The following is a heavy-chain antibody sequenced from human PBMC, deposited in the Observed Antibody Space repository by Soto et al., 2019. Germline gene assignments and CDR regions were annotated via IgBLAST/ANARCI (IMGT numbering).Heavy chain of an antibody. CDR3: APNPYGSSSEAIDY. J-gene: IGHJ4*02. Sequence: QVQLQQWGAGLLKPSETLSLTCAVYGGSFSGYYWSWIRQPPGKGLVWIGEINHSGSTNYNPSLKSRVTISVDTSKNQCALRLGSVTAADTAVYDCAPNPYGSSSEAIDYWGQGTLVTVSS. D-gene: IGHD6-6*01. CDR1: GGSFSGYY. CDR2: INHSGST. V-gene: IGHV4-34*01.